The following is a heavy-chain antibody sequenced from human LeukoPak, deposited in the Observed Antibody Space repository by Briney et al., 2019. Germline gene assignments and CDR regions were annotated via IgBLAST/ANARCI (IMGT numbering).Heavy chain of an antibody. Sequence: SVKVSCKASGGTFSSYAISWVRQAPGQGLEWMGGIIPIFGTANYAQKFQGRVTITTDESTSTAYMELSSLRSEDTAVYYCARVPTPYYDFWSGYYLRGSWFDHWGQGTLVTVSS. CDR1: GGTFSSYA. D-gene: IGHD3-3*01. CDR2: IIPIFGTA. CDR3: ARVPTPYYDFWSGYYLRGSWFDH. J-gene: IGHJ5*02. V-gene: IGHV1-69*05.